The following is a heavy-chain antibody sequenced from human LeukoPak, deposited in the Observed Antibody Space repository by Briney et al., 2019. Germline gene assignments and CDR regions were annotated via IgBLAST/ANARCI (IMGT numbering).Heavy chain of an antibody. Sequence: GGSLRLSCAASGFTFSNAWMSWVRQAPGKGLEWVGRIKSKTDGGTTDYAAPVKGRFTISRDDSKNTMYLQMNSLKTEDTAVEYCTTDPRSGSSQKSDYWGQGTLVTGSS. J-gene: IGHJ4*02. V-gene: IGHV3-15*01. CDR1: GFTFSNAW. D-gene: IGHD3-10*01. CDR2: IKSKTDGGTT. CDR3: TTDPRSGSSQKSDY.